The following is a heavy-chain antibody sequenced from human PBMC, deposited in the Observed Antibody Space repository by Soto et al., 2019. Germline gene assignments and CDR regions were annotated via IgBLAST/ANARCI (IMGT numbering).Heavy chain of an antibody. J-gene: IGHJ5*02. CDR3: ARHEYSNGEIFGVVIGWFDP. V-gene: IGHV4-39*01. CDR2: IYYSGST. D-gene: IGHD3-3*01. Sequence: QLQLQESGPGLVKPSETLSLTCTVSGGSISSSSYYWGWIRQPPGKGLEWIGSIYYSGSTYYNPSLKSRVTISVDTSKNQFSLKLSSVTAADTAEYYCARHEYSNGEIFGVVIGWFDPWGQGTLVTVSS. CDR1: GGSISSSSYY.